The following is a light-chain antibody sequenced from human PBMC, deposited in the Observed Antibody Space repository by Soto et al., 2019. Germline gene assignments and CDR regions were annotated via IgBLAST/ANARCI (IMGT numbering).Light chain of an antibody. CDR2: GAS. CDR1: QSVSSS. J-gene: IGKJ2*01. Sequence: EIVMTQSPATLSVSPGERATLSCRASQSVSSSYLAWYQQKRGQAPRLLIYGASSRATGIPARFSGSGSGTEFTLTIGSLQSDDFAVYYCQQYNNWPRTFGQGTKVDIK. V-gene: IGKV3-15*01. CDR3: QQYNNWPRT.